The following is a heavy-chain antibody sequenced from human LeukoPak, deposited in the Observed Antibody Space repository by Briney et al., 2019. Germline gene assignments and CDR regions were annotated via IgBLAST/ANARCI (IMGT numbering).Heavy chain of an antibody. CDR1: GGSISSSSYY. CDR2: IYYSGST. Sequence: PSETLSLTCTVSGGSISSSSYYWGWIRQPPGKGLEWIVSIYYSGSTYYNPSLKSRVTISVDTSKNQFSLKLSSVTAADTAVYYCARHPPLDCSSTSCHFDPWGQGTLVTVSS. V-gene: IGHV4-39*01. CDR3: ARHPPLDCSSTSCHFDP. J-gene: IGHJ5*02. D-gene: IGHD2-2*01.